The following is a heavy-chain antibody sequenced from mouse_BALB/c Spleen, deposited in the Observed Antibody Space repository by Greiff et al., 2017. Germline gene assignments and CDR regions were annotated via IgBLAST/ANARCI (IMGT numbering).Heavy chain of an antibody. CDR1: GFTFSNYW. D-gene: IGHD2-2*01. CDR2: IRLKSNNYAT. V-gene: IGHV6-6*02. Sequence: EVKLMESGGGLVQPGGSMKLSCVASGFTFSNYWMNWVRQSPEKGLEWVAEIRLKSNNYATHYAESVKGRFTISRDDSKSSVYLQMNNLRAEDTGIYYCTRSGYDGFAYWGQGTLVTVSA. J-gene: IGHJ3*01. CDR3: TRSGYDGFAY.